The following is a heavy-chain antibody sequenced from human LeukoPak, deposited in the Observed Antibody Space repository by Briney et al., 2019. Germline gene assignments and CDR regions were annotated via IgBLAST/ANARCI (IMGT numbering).Heavy chain of an antibody. D-gene: IGHD3-16*01. J-gene: IGHJ4*02. CDR1: SGSISSDGYY. CDR2: IHNSGST. V-gene: IGHV4-31*03. CDR3: AREGGRNSFDY. Sequence: PSETLSLTCTVSSGSISSDGYYWSWIRQHPGKGLEWIGCIHNSGSTYYNPSLKSRVTISVDTSKNQFSLNLSSATAADTAVYYCAREGGRNSFDYWGQGTLVTVSS.